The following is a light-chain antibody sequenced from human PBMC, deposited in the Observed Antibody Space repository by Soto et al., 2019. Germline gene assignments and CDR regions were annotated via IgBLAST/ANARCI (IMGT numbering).Light chain of an antibody. CDR3: GAWDDSLNGVL. CDR2: VGTGGIVG. CDR1: SDYSNYE. J-gene: IGLJ2*01. Sequence: QAVVTQPPPASASLGASVTLTCTLNSDYSNYEVDWYHQRPGKGPRFVMQVGTGGIVGSKGDGIPDRLSVLGSGLNRYLTVKNIQEEDESDYHCGAWDDSLNGVLFGGGTKLTVL. V-gene: IGLV9-49*01.